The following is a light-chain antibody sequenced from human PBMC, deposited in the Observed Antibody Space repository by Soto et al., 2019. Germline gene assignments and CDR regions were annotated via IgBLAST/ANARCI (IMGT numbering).Light chain of an antibody. J-gene: IGKJ5*01. V-gene: IGKV3-15*01. CDR1: RSVSSN. CDR2: GAS. CDR3: QQYNNWPPIT. Sequence: EIVMTQSPATLSVSPGERATLSCRASRSVSSNLAWYQQKPGQAPRLLIYGASTRATGIPARFSGSGSGTEFTLTISRLEPEDFAVYYCQQYNNWPPITFGQGTRLEI.